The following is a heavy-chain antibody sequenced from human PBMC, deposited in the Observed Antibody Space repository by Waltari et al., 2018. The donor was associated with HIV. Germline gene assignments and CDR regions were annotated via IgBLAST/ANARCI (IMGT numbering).Heavy chain of an antibody. CDR1: GYTFTPPAYY. J-gene: IGHJ4*02. CDR2: VNPNSGGT. D-gene: IGHD3-16*01. CDR3: AVPWGMTEPTDY. Sequence: QAQLVQSGAEVKKPGASVKVYCKAAGYTFTPPAYYVHWVRQAPGQGLEWMGWVNPNSGGTVYAQNFQGRVTMTRDTSISTAYMELSRLRSDDTAIYYCAVPWGMTEPTDYWGQGTLVTVSS. V-gene: IGHV1-2*02.